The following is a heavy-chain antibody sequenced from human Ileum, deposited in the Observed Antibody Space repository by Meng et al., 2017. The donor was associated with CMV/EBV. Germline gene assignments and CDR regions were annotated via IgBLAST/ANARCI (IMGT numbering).Heavy chain of an antibody. CDR3: ARQTYGGNSREYYFDY. CDR2: IDYSGST. J-gene: IGHJ4*02. Sequence: VLLRDAWPRLVKPSQTPVLNFLVAVGSIRSGDYFWSCIRPPPRKGLEWIGYIDYSGSTYYNPSLKSRLTISLDTSKNQFSLKLSSVTAADTGVYYCARQTYGGNSREYYFDYWGQGTLVTVSS. D-gene: IGHD4-23*01. CDR1: VGSIRSGDYF. V-gene: IGHV4-30-4*08.